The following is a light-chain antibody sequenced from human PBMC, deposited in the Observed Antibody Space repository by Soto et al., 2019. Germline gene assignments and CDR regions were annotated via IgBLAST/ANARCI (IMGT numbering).Light chain of an antibody. J-gene: IGKJ5*01. CDR2: AAS. CDR1: QGISSY. CDR3: QQLNNYPIT. Sequence: IQLTQCPHSLSSSVGYRCTITCIARQGISSYLAWYQQKPGKAPKLLIYAASTLQSGVPSRFSGSGSGTDFTLTISSLQPEDFATYYCQQLNNYPITFGQGTRLEI. V-gene: IGKV1-9*01.